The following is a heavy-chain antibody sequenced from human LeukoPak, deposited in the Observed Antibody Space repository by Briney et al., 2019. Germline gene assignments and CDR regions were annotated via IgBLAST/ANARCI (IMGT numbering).Heavy chain of an antibody. V-gene: IGHV4-4*07. J-gene: IGHJ4*02. D-gene: IGHD6-19*01. CDR1: VDSISNYF. CDR2: IYASGST. CDR3: AGQTSVAGLGY. Sequence: SETLSLTCTVSVDSISNYFWSWIRQPAGKGLEWIGRIYASGSTSYNPPLKSRVTMSVDTSKNHFSLNLSSVTAADTAVYYCAGQTSVAGLGYWGQGTLVTVSS.